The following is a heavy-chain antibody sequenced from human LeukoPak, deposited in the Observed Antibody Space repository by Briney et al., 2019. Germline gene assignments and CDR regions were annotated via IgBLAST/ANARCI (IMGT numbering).Heavy chain of an antibody. D-gene: IGHD3-22*01. Sequence: GGSLRLSCAASGFTFSIYWMSWVRQAPGKGLEWVANINQDGSQKYYVDSVKGRFTISRDNAKNSLYLQMNSLRAEDTAVYYCARDPPYYDSSGYYYDYWGQGTLVTVSS. CDR1: GFTFSIYW. CDR2: INQDGSQK. V-gene: IGHV3-7*01. CDR3: ARDPPYYDSSGYYYDY. J-gene: IGHJ4*02.